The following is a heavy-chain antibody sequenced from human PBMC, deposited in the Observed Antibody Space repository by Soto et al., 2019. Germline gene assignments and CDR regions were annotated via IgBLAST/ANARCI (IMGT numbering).Heavy chain of an antibody. Sequence: GGSLRLSCAASGFTFSSYAMHWVRQAPGKGLEWVAVISYDGSNKYYADSVKGRFTISRDNSKNTLYLQMNSLRAEDTAVYYCARDRDSSWYDTYYGMDVWGQGTTVTVSS. CDR3: ARDRDSSWYDTYYGMDV. J-gene: IGHJ6*02. D-gene: IGHD6-13*01. CDR2: ISYDGSNK. CDR1: GFTFSSYA. V-gene: IGHV3-30-3*01.